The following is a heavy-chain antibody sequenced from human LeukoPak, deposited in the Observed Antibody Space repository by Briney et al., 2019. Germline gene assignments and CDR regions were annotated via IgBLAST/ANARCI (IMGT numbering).Heavy chain of an antibody. CDR1: GYTFTDYY. J-gene: IGHJ3*02. CDR2: INPKNGGS. V-gene: IGHV1-2*02. CDR3: ARNIWFGESADAFDI. D-gene: IGHD3-10*01. Sequence: GASVKVSCKASGYTFTDYYMHWVRQAPGQGLEWMGWINPKNGGSHSAQKFQGRVTMTRDTSISTAYMELSRLTSDDTAVYYCARNIWFGESADAFDIWGQGTMVTVSS.